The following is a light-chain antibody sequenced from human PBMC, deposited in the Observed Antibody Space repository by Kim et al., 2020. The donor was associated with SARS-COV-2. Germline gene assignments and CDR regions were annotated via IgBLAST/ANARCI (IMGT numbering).Light chain of an antibody. CDR3: SSYTSSTTWV. CDR1: SSDVGGYNY. J-gene: IGLJ3*02. Sequence: QSALTQPASVSGSPGQSITISCTGTSSDVGGYNYVSWYQQHPGKAPKLMIYDVSNRPSGVSTRFSGSKSGNTASLTISGLQAEDDADYYCSSYTSSTTWVFGGGTQLTVL. CDR2: DVS. V-gene: IGLV2-14*03.